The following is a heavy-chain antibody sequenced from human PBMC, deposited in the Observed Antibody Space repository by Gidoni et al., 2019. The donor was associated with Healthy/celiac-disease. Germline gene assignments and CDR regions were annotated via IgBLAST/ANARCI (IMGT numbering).Heavy chain of an antibody. J-gene: IGHJ6*04. D-gene: IGHD3-3*01. Sequence: QVQLQESGPGLVKPSATLSLTCTVSGGSISIYYWSCFRQPPGKGLEWIGYIYYSGSTNYNPSLKSRGTISVDTSKNQFSLKLSSVTAADTAVYYCASSPGNYDFWSGYLNTYYYYGMDVWGKGTTVTVSS. CDR2: IYYSGST. CDR3: ASSPGNYDFWSGYLNTYYYYGMDV. CDR1: GGSISIYY. V-gene: IGHV4-59*01.